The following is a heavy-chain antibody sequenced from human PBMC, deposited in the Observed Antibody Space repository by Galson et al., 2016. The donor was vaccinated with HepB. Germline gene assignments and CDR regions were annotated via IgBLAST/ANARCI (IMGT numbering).Heavy chain of an antibody. D-gene: IGHD1-26*01. V-gene: IGHV2-5*02. Sequence: PALVTPTQTLTLTCIFSGFSLSTTGVGVGWMRQPPGETLEWLAHIYWDGDERYSPSLKSRLTITKDTSKNRVVLTMTNMDPVDTATYYCVHIVHSGSYYYFAYWGQGTLVTVAS. J-gene: IGHJ4*02. CDR2: IYWDGDE. CDR1: GFSLSTTGVG. CDR3: VHIVHSGSYYYFAY.